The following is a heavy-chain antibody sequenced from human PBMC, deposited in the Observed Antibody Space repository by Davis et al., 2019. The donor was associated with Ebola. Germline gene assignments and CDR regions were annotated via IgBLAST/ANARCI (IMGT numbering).Heavy chain of an antibody. D-gene: IGHD2-15*01. J-gene: IGHJ5*02. CDR3: ARGDSWWFDP. V-gene: IGHV3-23*01. CDR1: GFTFSNYA. Sequence: GESLKISCAASGFTFSNYAMTWVRQAPGKGLAWVSTISGSGGSTYYADSVKGRFTISRDNSKNTLYLQMNSLRAEDTAVYYCARGDSWWFDPWGQGTLVTVSS. CDR2: ISGSGGST.